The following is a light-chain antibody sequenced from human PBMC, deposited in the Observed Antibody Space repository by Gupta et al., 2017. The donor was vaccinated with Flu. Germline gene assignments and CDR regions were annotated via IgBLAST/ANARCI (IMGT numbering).Light chain of an antibody. J-gene: IGKJ1*01. CDR1: ESISNS. V-gene: IGKV1D-16*01. Sequence: DIQMTQSPSSLSASVGDRVTITCRASESISNSLGWYQQKPERAPKSLIYGASSLRNGVPSRFSGGGSGTDFTLTISSLQPEDFGTYYCRQEKSCPITFGQGTQVEIK. CDR2: GAS. CDR3: RQEKSCPIT.